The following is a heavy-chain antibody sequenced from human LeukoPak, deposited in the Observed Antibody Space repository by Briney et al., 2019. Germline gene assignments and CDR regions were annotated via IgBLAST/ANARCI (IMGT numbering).Heavy chain of an antibody. Sequence: GASVKVSCKASGYTFTSYDINWVRQATGQGLEWMGWMNPNSGNTGYAQKFQGRVTMTRNTSISTAYMELSSLRSEDTAVYYCARGRRVWFGELFGGDYWGQGTLVTVSS. D-gene: IGHD3-10*01. CDR2: MNPNSGNT. CDR1: GYTFTSYD. CDR3: ARGRRVWFGELFGGDY. V-gene: IGHV1-8*01. J-gene: IGHJ4*02.